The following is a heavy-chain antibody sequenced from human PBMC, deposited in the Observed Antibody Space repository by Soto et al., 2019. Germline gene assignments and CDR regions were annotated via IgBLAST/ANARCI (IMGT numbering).Heavy chain of an antibody. V-gene: IGHV1-18*01. CDR3: ARDRTPGKYDFWSGYYKGEETPLGSLDAFNI. Sequence: ASVKVSCKASGYTFTSYGISWVRQAPGQGLEWMGWISAYNGNTNYAQKLQGRVTMTTDTSTSTAYMELRSLRSDDTAVYYCARDRTPGKYDFWSGYYKGEETPLGSLDAFNIWGQGTMVTVS. D-gene: IGHD3-3*01. J-gene: IGHJ3*02. CDR2: ISAYNGNT. CDR1: GYTFTSYG.